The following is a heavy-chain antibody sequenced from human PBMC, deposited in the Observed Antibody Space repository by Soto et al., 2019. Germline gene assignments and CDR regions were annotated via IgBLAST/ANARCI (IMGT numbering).Heavy chain of an antibody. CDR3: ARLVYDNSGYHPG. Sequence: PSETLSLTCTVSGGSISSGGYYWNWIRQHPGKGLEWIGYIYYSGSTYYNPSLKSRVTISVDTSKSQFSLKLSSVTAADTAVYYCARLVYDNSGYHPGWGQGTLVTVSS. J-gene: IGHJ4*02. CDR1: GGSISSGGYY. V-gene: IGHV4-31*03. D-gene: IGHD3-22*01. CDR2: IYYSGST.